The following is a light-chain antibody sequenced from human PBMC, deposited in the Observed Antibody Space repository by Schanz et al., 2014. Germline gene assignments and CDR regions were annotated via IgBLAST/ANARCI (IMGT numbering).Light chain of an antibody. Sequence: QSALTQPPSASGSPGQSVTISCTGTSTDIGNFDYVSWYQQHPGKAPKLIIYEVNRRPSGVPDRFSGSKSGNTASLIVSGLQSEDEADYYCSSFTSTNTWVFGGGTKLTVL. CDR2: EVN. V-gene: IGLV2-8*01. CDR1: STDIGNFDY. CDR3: SSFTSTNTWV. J-gene: IGLJ3*02.